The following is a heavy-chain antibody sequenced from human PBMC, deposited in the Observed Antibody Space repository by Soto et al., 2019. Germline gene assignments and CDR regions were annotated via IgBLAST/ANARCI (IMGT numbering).Heavy chain of an antibody. D-gene: IGHD3-9*01. Sequence: EVQLVQSGAEVKKPGESLKISCKGSGYSFTSYWIGWVRQMPGKGLEWMGIIYPGDSDTRYSPSFQGQVTISADKSISTAYLQWSSLKASDTAMYYCARQPIRYDILTGQPLYYYYGMDVWGQGTTVTVSS. CDR2: IYPGDSDT. V-gene: IGHV5-51*01. CDR3: ARQPIRYDILTGQPLYYYYGMDV. J-gene: IGHJ6*02. CDR1: GYSFTSYW.